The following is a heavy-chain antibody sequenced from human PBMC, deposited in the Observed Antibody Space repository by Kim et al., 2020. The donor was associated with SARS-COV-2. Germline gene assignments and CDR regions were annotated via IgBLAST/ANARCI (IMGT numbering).Heavy chain of an antibody. Sequence: GGSLRLSCAASGFTFSSYAMHWVRQAPGKGLEWVAVISYDGSNKYYADSVKGRFTISRDNSKNTLYLQMNSLRAEDTAVYYCARAFGQLALAAKTNYGMDVWGQGTTVTVSS. CDR3: ARAFGQLALAAKTNYGMDV. D-gene: IGHD6-6*01. CDR1: GFTFSSYA. CDR2: ISYDGSNK. V-gene: IGHV3-30-3*01. J-gene: IGHJ6*02.